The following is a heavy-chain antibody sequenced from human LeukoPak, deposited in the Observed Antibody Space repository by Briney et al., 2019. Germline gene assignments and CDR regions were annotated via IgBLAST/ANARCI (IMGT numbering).Heavy chain of an antibody. D-gene: IGHD5-12*01. CDR3: AAKGNGYTGIYLFAH. Sequence: GGSLRLSCAASGFIFSPYAMSWVRQAPGKGLEWVAGIAGGDDRFYADSVKGRFTISRDTSKNSLYLQMNNLRPEDTAVYYCAAKGNGYTGIYLFAHWGQGTLVTVSS. CDR1: GFIFSPYA. V-gene: IGHV3-66*01. CDR2: IAGGDDR. J-gene: IGHJ4*02.